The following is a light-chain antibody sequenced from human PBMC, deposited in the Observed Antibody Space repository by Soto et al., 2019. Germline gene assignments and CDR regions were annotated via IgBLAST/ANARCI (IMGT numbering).Light chain of an antibody. J-gene: IGLJ2*01. CDR3: AAWDDTLKGLV. CDR2: RAS. CDR1: SSNIGSNY. V-gene: IGLV1-47*01. Sequence: QSVLTQPPSASGTPGQRVTISCSGSSSNIGSNYVYWYQQVPGTAPRLLMYRASQRPSGVPDRFSGSKSGTSASLAISGLRSEDEDDYYCAAWDDTLKGLVFGGGTKLTVL.